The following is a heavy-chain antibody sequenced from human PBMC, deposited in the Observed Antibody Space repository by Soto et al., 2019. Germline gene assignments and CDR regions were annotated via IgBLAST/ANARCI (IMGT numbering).Heavy chain of an antibody. D-gene: IGHD6-19*01. Sequence: SETLSLTCPGSGGSISSYYWSWIRQPPGKGLEWIGYIYYSGSTNYNPSLKSRVTISADTSKNQFSLKLSSVTAADTAVYYCARDGFSSGWYWVGWFDPWGQGTLVTVS. CDR1: GGSISSYY. CDR3: ARDGFSSGWYWVGWFDP. CDR2: IYYSGST. V-gene: IGHV4-59*01. J-gene: IGHJ5*02.